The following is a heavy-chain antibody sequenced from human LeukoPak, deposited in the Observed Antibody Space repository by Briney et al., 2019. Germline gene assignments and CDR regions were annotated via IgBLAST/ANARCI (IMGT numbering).Heavy chain of an antibody. CDR1: GGSISSGSYY. Sequence: SETLSLTCTVSGGSISSGSYYWSWIRQPPGKGLEWIGYIYYSGSTNYNPSLKSRVTISVDTSKNQFSLKLSSVTAADTAVYYCARARYSGYDLGYWGQGTLVTVSS. V-gene: IGHV4-61*01. CDR2: IYYSGST. CDR3: ARARYSGYDLGY. D-gene: IGHD5-12*01. J-gene: IGHJ4*02.